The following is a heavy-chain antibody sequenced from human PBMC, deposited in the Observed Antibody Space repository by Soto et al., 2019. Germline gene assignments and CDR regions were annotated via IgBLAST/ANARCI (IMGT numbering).Heavy chain of an antibody. CDR2: INHSGST. D-gene: IGHD6-13*01. CDR1: GGSFSGYY. V-gene: IGHV4-34*01. CDR3: ARGATRLPYSSSWYEAYYYYYGMDV. J-gene: IGHJ6*02. Sequence: SETLSLTCAVYGGSFSGYYWSWIRQPPGKGLEWIGEINHSGSTNYNPSLKSRVTISVDTSKNQFALKLSSVTAADTAVYYCARGATRLPYSSSWYEAYYYYYGMDVWGQGTTVTVSS.